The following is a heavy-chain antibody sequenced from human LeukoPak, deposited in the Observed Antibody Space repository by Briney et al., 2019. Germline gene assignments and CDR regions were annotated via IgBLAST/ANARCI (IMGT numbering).Heavy chain of an antibody. CDR1: GGSISSYY. Sequence: SSETLSLTCTVSGGSISSYYWSWIRQPPGKGLEWIGYIYYSGSTNYNPSLKSRVTISVDTSKDQFSLKLSSVTAADTAVYYCARAKQLGRFDYWGQGTLVTVSS. CDR2: IYYSGST. D-gene: IGHD6-6*01. CDR3: ARAKQLGRFDY. V-gene: IGHV4-59*01. J-gene: IGHJ4*02.